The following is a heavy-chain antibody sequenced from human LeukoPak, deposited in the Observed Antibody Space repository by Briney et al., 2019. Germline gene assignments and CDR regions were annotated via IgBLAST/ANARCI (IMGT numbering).Heavy chain of an antibody. D-gene: IGHD3-22*01. CDR2: TYYRFKWYN. CDR3: ARGVTMIVVVPSDAFYI. CDR1: GDSVSSNSAA. Sequence: SQTLSLTCAISGDSVSSNSAAWNWIRQSPSRGLEWLGRTYYRFKWYNDYAVSVKRRITINPDTSKNKFSLQLNSVTAEDTAVYYCARGVTMIVVVPSDAFYIWGQGTMVTVSS. J-gene: IGHJ3*02. V-gene: IGHV6-1*01.